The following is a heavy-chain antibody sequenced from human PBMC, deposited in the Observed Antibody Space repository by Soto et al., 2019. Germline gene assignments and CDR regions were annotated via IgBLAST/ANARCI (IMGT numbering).Heavy chain of an antibody. V-gene: IGHV1-3*01. CDR1: GYTFTSYA. J-gene: IGHJ3*01. Sequence: QVQLVQSGAEVKKPGASVKVSCKASGYTFTSYAMHWVRQAPGQRLEWMGWINAGNGNTKYSQKFQGRVTITRDIYASTAYMELSSLRFEATAVYFCASAIADDGFDLWGRGTMVTVSS. CDR3: ASAIADDGFDL. CDR2: INAGNGNT.